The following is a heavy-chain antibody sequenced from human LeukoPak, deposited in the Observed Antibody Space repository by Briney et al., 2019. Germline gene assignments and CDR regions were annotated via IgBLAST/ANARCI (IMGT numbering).Heavy chain of an antibody. J-gene: IGHJ4*02. V-gene: IGHV3-74*01. Sequence: GVSLRLSCAASGFTFSNYWMHWVRQAPGKGLVWVSRIKSDGSSTTYADPVKGRITISRDNTKNTLYLQMNNLRAEDTAVYYCAPYDTVTTGYWGQGTLVTVSS. CDR2: IKSDGSST. D-gene: IGHD4-17*01. CDR3: APYDTVTTGY. CDR1: GFTFSNYW.